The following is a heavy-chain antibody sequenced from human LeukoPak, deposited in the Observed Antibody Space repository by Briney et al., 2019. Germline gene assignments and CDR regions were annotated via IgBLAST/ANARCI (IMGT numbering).Heavy chain of an antibody. Sequence: GGSLRLSCAASGFTFSDYGMSWVRQAPGKGLEWVSTISDGGSITYYADSVKGRFTISRDNSKNTLFLQMNSLRAEDTAVYYCATPYYYDSSGYYLVSGVHYYMDVWGKGTTVTISS. V-gene: IGHV3-23*01. CDR2: ISDGGSIT. D-gene: IGHD3-22*01. J-gene: IGHJ6*03. CDR1: GFTFSDYG. CDR3: ATPYYYDSSGYYLVSGVHYYMDV.